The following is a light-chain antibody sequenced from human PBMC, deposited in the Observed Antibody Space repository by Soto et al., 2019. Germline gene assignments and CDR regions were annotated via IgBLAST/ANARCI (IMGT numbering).Light chain of an antibody. Sequence: DIQLTQSPSFLSASVGDRVTITCRASQDISSFLAWYQQKPGKAPKLLIYGVSTLQRGVPSRFSGGGSGTEFTLTISRLQPEDFAAYYCQQLRHYPLTFGGGTKVEI. CDR3: QQLRHYPLT. CDR2: GVS. V-gene: IGKV1-9*01. CDR1: QDISSF. J-gene: IGKJ4*01.